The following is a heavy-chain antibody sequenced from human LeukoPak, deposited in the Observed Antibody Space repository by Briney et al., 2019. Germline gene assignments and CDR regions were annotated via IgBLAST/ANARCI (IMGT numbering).Heavy chain of an antibody. Sequence: ASAKVSCKTSGYTLTDYYIHWVRQAPGQGLEWMGWINCKSRGTKYAPKFDGRVTMSRATSINTAFMELTSLTADDTALYYCARGGSVVHPPEYTHHWGQGTLVTVSS. CDR2: INCKSRGT. CDR3: ARGGSVVHPPEYTHH. V-gene: IGHV1-2*02. J-gene: IGHJ1*01. D-gene: IGHD1-26*01. CDR1: GYTLTDYY.